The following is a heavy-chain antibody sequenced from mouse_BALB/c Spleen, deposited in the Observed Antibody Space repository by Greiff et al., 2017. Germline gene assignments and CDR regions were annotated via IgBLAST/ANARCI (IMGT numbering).Heavy chain of an antibody. CDR1: GYSITSDYA. CDR3: ARPRRLHYYGSSDYYAMDY. D-gene: IGHD1-1*01. CDR2: ISYSGST. Sequence: VQLKESGPGLVKPSQSLSLTCTVTGYSITSDYAWNWIRQFPGNKLEWMGYISYSGSTSYNPSLKSRISITRDTSKNQFFLQLNSVTTEDTATYYCARPRRLHYYGSSDYYAMDYWGQGTSVTVSS. V-gene: IGHV3-2*02. J-gene: IGHJ4*01.